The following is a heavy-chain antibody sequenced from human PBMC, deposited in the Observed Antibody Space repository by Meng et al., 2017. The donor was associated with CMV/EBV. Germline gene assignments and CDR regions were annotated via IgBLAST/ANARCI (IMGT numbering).Heavy chain of an antibody. CDR1: GFTFSSYA. Sequence: GESLKISCAASGFTFSSYAMHWVRQAPGKGLEWVAVISYDGSNKYYADSVKGRFTISRDNPKNTLYLQMNSLRAEDTAVYYCARDRSSYYYYYGMDVWGQGTTVTVSS. CDR2: ISYDGSNK. V-gene: IGHV3-30*04. CDR3: ARDRSSYYYYYGMDV. D-gene: IGHD5-18*01. J-gene: IGHJ6*02.